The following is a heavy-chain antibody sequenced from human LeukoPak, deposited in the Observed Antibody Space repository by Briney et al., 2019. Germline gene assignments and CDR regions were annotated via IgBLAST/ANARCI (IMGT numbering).Heavy chain of an antibody. V-gene: IGHV3-23*01. CDR2: SGADDGST. Sequence: PGGSLRLSCAASGFTFSNYDMSWVRQAPGKGLEWVSASGADDGSTYADSVKGRFTISRDNSKNTLYLQMNSLRVEDTATYYCAKALNYWYFDLWGRGSLVTGSS. J-gene: IGHJ2*01. CDR1: GFTFSNYD. CDR3: AKALNYWYFDL.